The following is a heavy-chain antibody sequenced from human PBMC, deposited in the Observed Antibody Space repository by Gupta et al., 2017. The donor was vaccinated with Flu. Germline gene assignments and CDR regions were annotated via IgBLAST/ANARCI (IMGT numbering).Heavy chain of an antibody. Sequence: QVQLQQWGAGLLKPSETLSLTCAVYGGSFSGYYWRWIRQPPGKGLEWIGESNHSGSTNYNPSLKSRVTISVDTSKNQFSLNLSSVTAADTSVYYCAREQPAAIRGDYFDYLGQGTLVTGSS. D-gene: IGHD2-2*02. CDR1: GGSFSGYY. J-gene: IGHJ4*02. CDR3: AREQPAAIRGDYFDY. CDR2: SNHSGST. V-gene: IGHV4-34*01.